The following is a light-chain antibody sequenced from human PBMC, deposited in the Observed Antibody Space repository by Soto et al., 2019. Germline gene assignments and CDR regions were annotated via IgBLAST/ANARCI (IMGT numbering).Light chain of an antibody. CDR2: GAS. CDR3: EQYNDWPPIT. V-gene: IGKV3-15*01. Sequence: EVVMTQSPATLSLSPGERATLSCRASQSVSSDLAWYLQKPGQAPRLLIYGASTRATDIPARFSGGGSGTEFTLTISSLQSEDFAIYYCEQYNDWPPITFGPGTKVDIK. J-gene: IGKJ3*01. CDR1: QSVSSD.